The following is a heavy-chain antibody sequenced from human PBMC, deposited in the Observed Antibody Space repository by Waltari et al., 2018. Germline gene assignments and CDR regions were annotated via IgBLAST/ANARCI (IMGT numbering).Heavy chain of an antibody. V-gene: IGHV1-2*02. CDR1: GYTSSGSL. D-gene: IGHD3-9*01. Sequence: QVQLVQSGAEVKEPGASVKVSCRASGYTSSGSLIHWVRQAPGQGLEWMGWSNLDSDDTKYGQKFRGRVTVTGDSSITTAYMELRGLRSDDSAMYYCARDFQTGNFFVSWGQGTLVTVSS. CDR2: SNLDSDDT. CDR3: ARDFQTGNFFVS. J-gene: IGHJ4*02.